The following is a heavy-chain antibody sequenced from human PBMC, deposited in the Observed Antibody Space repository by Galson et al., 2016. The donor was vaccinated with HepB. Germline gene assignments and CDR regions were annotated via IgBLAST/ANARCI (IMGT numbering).Heavy chain of an antibody. CDR1: GFTVSNNY. Sequence: SLRLSCAASGFTVSNNYMSWVRQAPGKGLEWVSTISGGDYSTYYADSVKGRFTISRDNSKNTLDLQMNSLRAEDTAIYYCAKGLQYYSYALDVWGQGTTVTVSS. J-gene: IGHJ6*02. CDR2: ISGGDYST. CDR3: AKGLQYYSYALDV. V-gene: IGHV3-23*01.